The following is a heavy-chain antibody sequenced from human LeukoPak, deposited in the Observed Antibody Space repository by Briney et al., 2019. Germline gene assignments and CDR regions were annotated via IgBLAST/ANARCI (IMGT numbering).Heavy chain of an antibody. D-gene: IGHD3-22*01. CDR1: GIIFSNYW. Sequence: GGSLRLSCAASGIIFSNYWMHWVRQAPGKGLVWVSRINSVGINTSYADSVKGRFTISRDNAKNTLNLQMNSLRAEDTAVYYCARDLGQYYDTSDNWFDPWGQGTLVTVSS. V-gene: IGHV3-74*01. CDR3: ARDLGQYYDTSDNWFDP. CDR2: INSVGINT. J-gene: IGHJ5*02.